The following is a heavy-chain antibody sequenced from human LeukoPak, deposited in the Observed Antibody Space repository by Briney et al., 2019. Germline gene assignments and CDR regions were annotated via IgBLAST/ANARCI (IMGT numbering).Heavy chain of an antibody. Sequence: SETLSLTCTVSAGSISSYYWTWIRQPPGKGLEWIGYIFPSGSAYYNPSLRTRVTISLDTSKHQFSLKLTSVTAADTAVYFCARRHHYSYFMDVWGKGTTVTVSS. J-gene: IGHJ6*03. CDR2: IFPSGSA. V-gene: IGHV4-4*09. CDR1: AGSISSYY. CDR3: ARRHHYSYFMDV.